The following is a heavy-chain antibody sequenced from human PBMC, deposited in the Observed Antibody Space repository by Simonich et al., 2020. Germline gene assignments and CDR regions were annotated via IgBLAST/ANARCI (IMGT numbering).Heavy chain of an antibody. CDR3: ARASRGTWWYYYFDY. Sequence: QVQLVQSGAEVKKPGASVKVSCKASGYTFTSYGISWVRQAPGQGLEWMGRISAYNGNTNYAQKLQGRGTMTTDTSTSTAYMELRSLRSDDTAVYDCARASRGTWWYYYFDYWGQGTLVTVSS. CDR1: GYTFTSYG. J-gene: IGHJ4*02. V-gene: IGHV1-18*01. CDR2: ISAYNGNT. D-gene: IGHD2-15*01.